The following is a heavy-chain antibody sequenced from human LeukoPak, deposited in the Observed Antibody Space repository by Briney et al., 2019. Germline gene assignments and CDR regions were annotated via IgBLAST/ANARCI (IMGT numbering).Heavy chain of an antibody. CDR3: ARAPRYYYYYYMDV. V-gene: IGHV1-18*01. J-gene: IGHJ6*03. Sequence: ASVKVSCKASGYILTSYGLSWVRQAPGQGLEWMGWISAHNANTNYAQKFQGRVTMTRDTSISTAYMELSRLRSDDTAVYYCARAPRYYYYYYMDVWGKGTTVTVSS. CDR1: GYILTSYG. CDR2: ISAHNANT.